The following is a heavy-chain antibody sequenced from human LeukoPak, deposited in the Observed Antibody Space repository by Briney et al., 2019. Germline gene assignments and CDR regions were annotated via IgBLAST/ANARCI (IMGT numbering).Heavy chain of an antibody. Sequence: GGSLRLSCVASGFTFSSYEMNWVRQAPGKGLEWVSYISSSGSTIYYADSVKGRFTISRDNAKNSLYLQMNSLRAEDTAVYYCARDRDDSSGYYSEYFDSWGQGTLVTVSS. D-gene: IGHD3-22*01. CDR3: ARDRDDSSGYYSEYFDS. CDR1: GFTFSSYE. CDR2: ISSSGSTI. V-gene: IGHV3-48*03. J-gene: IGHJ4*02.